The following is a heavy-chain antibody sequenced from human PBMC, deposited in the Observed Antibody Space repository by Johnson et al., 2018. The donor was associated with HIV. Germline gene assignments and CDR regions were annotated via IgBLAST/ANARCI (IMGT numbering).Heavy chain of an antibody. Sequence: QVQLVESGGGVVQPGRSLRLSCEASGFTFSSYGMHWVRQAPGKGLEWVAVISYDGSNKYYADSVKGRFPISRDNSKNTLYLQMNRLRAEDTAVYYCARDGTFGYGDYVGRAFDIWGQGTMVTVSS. CDR1: GFTFSSYG. J-gene: IGHJ3*02. CDR3: ARDGTFGYGDYVGRAFDI. D-gene: IGHD4-17*01. CDR2: ISYDGSNK. V-gene: IGHV3-30*03.